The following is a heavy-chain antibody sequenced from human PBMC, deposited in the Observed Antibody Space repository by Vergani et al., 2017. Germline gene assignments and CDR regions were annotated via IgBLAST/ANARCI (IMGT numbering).Heavy chain of an antibody. V-gene: IGHV1-18*01. CDR2: ISAYNGNT. CDR1: GYTFTSYG. J-gene: IGHJ1*01. D-gene: IGHD3-22*01. CDR3: ARTPYYYDSSGYYSTEYFQH. Sequence: QVQLVQSGAEVKKPGASVKVSCKASGYTFTSYGISWVRQAPGQGLEWMGWISAYNGNTNYARKLQGRVTMTTDTSTSTAYMELRSLRSDDTAVYYCARTPYYYDSSGYYSTEYFQHWGQGTLVTVSS.